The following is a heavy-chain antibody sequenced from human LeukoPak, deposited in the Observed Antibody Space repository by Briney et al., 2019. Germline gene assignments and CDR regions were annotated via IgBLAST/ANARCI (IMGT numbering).Heavy chain of an antibody. D-gene: IGHD4/OR15-4a*01. CDR3: VRSHGAY. J-gene: IGHJ4*02. Sequence: PSETLSLTCTVSGDSINNYYWSWIRQPPGKGLEWIGYIHYSGTTTYNPSLKNRVTISLGTSKIQFSLKLSSVTTADTAVYYCVRSHGAYWGQGILVTVSS. CDR1: GDSINNYY. CDR2: IHYSGTT. V-gene: IGHV4-59*01.